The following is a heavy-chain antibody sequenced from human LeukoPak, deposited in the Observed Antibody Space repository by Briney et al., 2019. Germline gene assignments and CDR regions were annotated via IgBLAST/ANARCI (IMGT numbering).Heavy chain of an antibody. CDR2: ISNTGGST. Sequence: GGSLRLSCVASGFSFNTYAMSWVRQAPGKGLEWVSAISNTGGSTYYADSVKGRFTISRDKSKNTLSLQMNSLRAEDTAVYYCAQQVGYCSSGSCYFTYWGQGTLVTVSS. D-gene: IGHD2-15*01. J-gene: IGHJ1*01. V-gene: IGHV3-23*01. CDR1: GFSFNTYA. CDR3: AQQVGYCSSGSCYFTY.